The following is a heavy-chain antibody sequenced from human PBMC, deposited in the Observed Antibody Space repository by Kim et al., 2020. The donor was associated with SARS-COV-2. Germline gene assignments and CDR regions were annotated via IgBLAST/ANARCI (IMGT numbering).Heavy chain of an antibody. J-gene: IGHJ3*02. CDR1: GGSFSGYY. Sequence: SETLSLTCAVYGGSFSGYYWSWIRQPPGKGLEWIGEINHSGSTNYNPSLKSRVTISVDTSKNQFSLKLSSVTAADTAVYYCASSVVVTALDAFDIWGQGTMVTVSS. CDR3: ASSVVVTALDAFDI. CDR2: INHSGST. V-gene: IGHV4-34*01. D-gene: IGHD2-21*02.